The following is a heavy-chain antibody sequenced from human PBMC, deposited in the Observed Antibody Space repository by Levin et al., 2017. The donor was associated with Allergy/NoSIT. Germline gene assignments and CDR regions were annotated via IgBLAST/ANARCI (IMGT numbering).Heavy chain of an antibody. Sequence: SQTLSLTCTVSGGSISNYYWSWIRQTPGKGLEWIGSIYSSGSTNYNPSLKSRLTISLDTSKNQFSLILTSVTSADTAVYYCAKQWPNYDILTNYHTQPGWFDPWGQGTLVTVSS. CDR3: AKQWPNYDILTNYHTQPGWFDP. V-gene: IGHV4-59*01. D-gene: IGHD3-9*01. CDR1: GGSISNYY. CDR2: IYSSGST. J-gene: IGHJ5*02.